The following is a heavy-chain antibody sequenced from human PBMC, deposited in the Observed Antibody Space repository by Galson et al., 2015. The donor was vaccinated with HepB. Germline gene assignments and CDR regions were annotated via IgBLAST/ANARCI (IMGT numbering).Heavy chain of an antibody. J-gene: IGHJ5*02. Sequence: SLRLSCAASGFTFSSYGMQWVRQAPGTGLDWVAVVTYNGRVENYSDSVKGRFTISRDNSKNTLYLQMNSLRAGDTAMYYCAKAGGRYQLLYWFDPWVQGTLVTVSP. D-gene: IGHD2-2*01. V-gene: IGHV3-30*18. CDR3: AKAGGRYQLLYWFDP. CDR1: GFTFSSYG. CDR2: VTYNGRVE.